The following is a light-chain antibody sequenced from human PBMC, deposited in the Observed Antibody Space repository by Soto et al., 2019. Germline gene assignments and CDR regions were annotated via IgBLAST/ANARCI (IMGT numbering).Light chain of an antibody. CDR2: DAS. CDR1: QGIGNY. J-gene: IGKJ1*01. CDR3: QQYQTWPRT. V-gene: IGKV1-27*01. Sequence: DIQMTQSPSSLFASVGDRVTITCRASQGIGNYLAWYQQKPGKIPKLLIYDASTLQSGVPTRFSGSGSGTDFTLTISSLQPEDVATYYCQQYQTWPRTFGQGTRVEVK.